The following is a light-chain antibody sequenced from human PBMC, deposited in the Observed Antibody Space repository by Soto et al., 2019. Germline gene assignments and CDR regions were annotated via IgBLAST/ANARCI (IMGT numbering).Light chain of an antibody. J-gene: IGLJ1*01. Sequence: QSVLTQPPSASGTPGQGVTIACSGSTSNIGSNYVYWYQQLPGTAPKLLIYRNNQRPSGVPDRFSGSKSGTSASRAISGLRSDDEADYFCATWDDSLNGFYVFVTGTKLTVL. CDR3: ATWDDSLNGFYV. CDR1: TSNIGSNY. V-gene: IGLV1-47*01. CDR2: RNN.